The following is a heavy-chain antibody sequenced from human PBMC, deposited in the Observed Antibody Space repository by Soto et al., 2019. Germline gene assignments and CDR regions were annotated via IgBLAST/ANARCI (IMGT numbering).Heavy chain of an antibody. J-gene: IGHJ6*02. V-gene: IGHV4-4*02. D-gene: IGHD3-22*01. Sequence: PSDTLSLTCAVSGGSISSSNWWSWVRQPPGKGLEWIGEIYHSGSTNYNPSLKSRVTISVDKSKNQFSLKLSSVTAADTAVYYCARDLTRITMIDYGMDVWGQGTTVTVSS. CDR1: GGSISSSNW. CDR3: ARDLTRITMIDYGMDV. CDR2: IYHSGST.